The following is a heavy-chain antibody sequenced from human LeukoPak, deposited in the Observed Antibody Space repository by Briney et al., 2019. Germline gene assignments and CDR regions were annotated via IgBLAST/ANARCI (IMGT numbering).Heavy chain of an antibody. D-gene: IGHD3-3*01. CDR2: IKQDGSEK. CDR1: GFTFSSYW. CDR3: ARARITIFGVVRGNYYFDY. Sequence: TGGSLRLSCAASGFTFSSYWMSWVRQAPGKGLEWVANIKQDGSEKYYMDSVKGRFTISRDNAKNSLYLQMNSLRAEDTAVYYCARARITIFGVVRGNYYFDYWGQGTLVTVSS. J-gene: IGHJ4*02. V-gene: IGHV3-7*03.